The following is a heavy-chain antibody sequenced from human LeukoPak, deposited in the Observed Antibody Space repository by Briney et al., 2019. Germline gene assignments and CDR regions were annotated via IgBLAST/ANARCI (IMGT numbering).Heavy chain of an antibody. CDR1: GFTFSSYA. Sequence: GGSLRLSCAASGFTFSSYAMHWVRQAPGKGLEWVAVISYDGSNKYYADSVKGRFTISRDNSKNTLYLQMNSLRAEDTAVYYCARESGIVVPAAKHYYYYMDVWGKGTTVTVSS. J-gene: IGHJ6*03. CDR3: ARESGIVVPAAKHYYYYMDV. V-gene: IGHV3-30-3*01. CDR2: ISYDGSNK. D-gene: IGHD2-2*01.